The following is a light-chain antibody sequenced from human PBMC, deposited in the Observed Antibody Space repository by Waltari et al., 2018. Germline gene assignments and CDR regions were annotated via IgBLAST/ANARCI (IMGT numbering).Light chain of an antibody. CDR3: HQYNNLIFT. CDR1: QHINHW. J-gene: IGKJ3*01. Sequence: DIQMTQSPSTLSASVGDRVTITCRASQHINHWLAWYQQKPGKAPKLLIYKASSLESGVPSRFSGSGSGTEFTLTISSLQPDDFATYYCHQYNNLIFTFGPGTKVDIK. V-gene: IGKV1-5*03. CDR2: KAS.